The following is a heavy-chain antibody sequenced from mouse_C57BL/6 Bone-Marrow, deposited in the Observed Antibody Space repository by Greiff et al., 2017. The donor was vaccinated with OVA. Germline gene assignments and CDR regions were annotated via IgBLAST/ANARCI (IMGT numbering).Heavy chain of an antibody. D-gene: IGHD2-1*01. CDR1: GFNIKDDY. V-gene: IGHV14-4*01. J-gene: IGHJ4*01. CDR3: TTSNGNYVGAMDY. Sequence: VQLQQSGAELVRPGASVKLSCTASGFNIKDDYMHWVKQRPEQGLEWIGWIDPENGDTEYASKFQGKATITADTSSNTAYLQLSSLTSEDTAVYYCTTSNGNYVGAMDYWGRGTSVTVSA. CDR2: IDPENGDT.